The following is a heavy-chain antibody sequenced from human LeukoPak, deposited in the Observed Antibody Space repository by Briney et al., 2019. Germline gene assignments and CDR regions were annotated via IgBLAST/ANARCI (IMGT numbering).Heavy chain of an antibody. CDR2: IKKDGSEK. J-gene: IGHJ4*02. V-gene: IGHV3-7*01. CDR3: ARDPGHYYDSSGYFGY. Sequence: GGSLRLSCAASGFTFTSYWMTWVRQAPGKGLEWVANIKKDGSEKYYVDSVKGRFTISRDNAKNSLYLQMNSLGAEDTAVYYCARDPGHYYDSSGYFGYWGQGTLVTVSS. CDR1: GFTFTSYW. D-gene: IGHD3-22*01.